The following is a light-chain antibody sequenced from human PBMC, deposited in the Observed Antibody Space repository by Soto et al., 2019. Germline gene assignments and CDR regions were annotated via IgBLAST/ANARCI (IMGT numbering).Light chain of an antibody. CDR1: QTVSNNY. Sequence: EIVLTQSPGTLSLSPGERATLSCRASQTVSNNYLAWYQQKPGQAPRLLIYGASNRATGIPDRFSSSGSGTYSTLTSSRLEPEVFALYYCQQDGSSGTFGQGTKLEIK. CDR2: GAS. CDR3: QQDGSSGT. J-gene: IGKJ1*01. V-gene: IGKV3-20*01.